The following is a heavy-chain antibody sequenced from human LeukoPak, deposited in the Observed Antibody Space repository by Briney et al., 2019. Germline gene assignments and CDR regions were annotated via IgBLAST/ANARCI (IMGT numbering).Heavy chain of an antibody. CDR1: GYTFTGYY. CDR3: ARSWGPDYYYGMDV. CDR2: INPNSGGT. V-gene: IGHV1-2*06. D-gene: IGHD1-26*01. Sequence: ASVKVSCKASGYTFTGYYMHWVRQAPGQGLEWMGRINPNSGGTNYAQKFQGRVTMTRDASISTAYMELSRLRSDDTAVYYCARSWGPDYYYGMDVWGQGTTVTVSS. J-gene: IGHJ6*02.